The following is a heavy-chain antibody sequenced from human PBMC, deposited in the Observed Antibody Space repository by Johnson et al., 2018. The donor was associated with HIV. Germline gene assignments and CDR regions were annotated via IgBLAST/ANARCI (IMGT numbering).Heavy chain of an antibody. CDR1: GFTFSSYA. CDR3: ARDMGGGWRSDAFDI. Sequence: QVQLMESGGGVVQPGRSLRLSCAASGFTFSSYAMHWVRQAPGKGLEWVAVISYDGSNKYYVDSVKGRFTISRDNSKNTLFLQMTSLRAEDTAVYYCARDMGGGWRSDAFDIWGQGTMVTVSS. J-gene: IGHJ3*02. CDR2: ISYDGSNK. D-gene: IGHD3-16*01. V-gene: IGHV3-30-3*01.